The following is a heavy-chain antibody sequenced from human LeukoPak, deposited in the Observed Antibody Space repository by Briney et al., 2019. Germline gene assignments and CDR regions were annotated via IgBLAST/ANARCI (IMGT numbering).Heavy chain of an antibody. Sequence: PSETLSLTCTVSGGSISTYCWSWIRQPAGKGLEWIGHICTSGSTNYNPSLKSRVTMSVDTSNNEFSLKLRSVTAADTAVYFCARGRVSSSTWYSTYYYYFYMDVWGKGTTVTVSS. D-gene: IGHD1-1*01. CDR1: GGSISTYC. J-gene: IGHJ6*03. CDR3: ARGRVSSSTWYSTYYYYFYMDV. CDR2: ICTSGST. V-gene: IGHV4-4*07.